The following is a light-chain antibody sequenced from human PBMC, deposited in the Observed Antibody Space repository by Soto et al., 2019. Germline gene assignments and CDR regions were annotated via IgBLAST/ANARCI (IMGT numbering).Light chain of an antibody. CDR2: EGS. CDR1: SSDVGSYNL. CDR3: CSYAGSYV. V-gene: IGLV2-23*01. Sequence: QSVLTQPASVSGSPGQSITISCNRTSSDVGSYNLVSWYQQHPGKAPKLMIYEGSKRPSGVSNRFSGSKSGNTASLTISGLQAEDEADYYCCSYAGSYVFGTGTKVTVL. J-gene: IGLJ1*01.